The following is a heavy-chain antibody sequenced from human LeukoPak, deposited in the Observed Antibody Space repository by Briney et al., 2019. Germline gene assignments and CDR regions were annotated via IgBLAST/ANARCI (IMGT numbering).Heavy chain of an antibody. CDR2: INHSGST. J-gene: IGHJ6*02. CDR1: GGSFSGYY. CDR3: ARAARYSNFPGYYYYGMDV. Sequence: PSETLPLTCAVYGGSFSGYYWSWIRQPPGKGLEWIGEINHSGSTNYNPSLKSRVTISVDTSKNQFSLKLSSVTAADTAVYYCARAARYSNFPGYYYYGMDVWGQGTTVTVSS. D-gene: IGHD4-11*01. V-gene: IGHV4-34*01.